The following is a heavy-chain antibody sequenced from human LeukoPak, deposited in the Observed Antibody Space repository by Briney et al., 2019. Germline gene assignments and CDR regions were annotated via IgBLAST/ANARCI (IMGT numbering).Heavy chain of an antibody. CDR1: GFTFSTYA. CDR3: AKPPPDSSGWLFDY. D-gene: IGHD6-25*01. V-gene: IGHV3-23*01. CDR2: ISGNGGST. J-gene: IGHJ4*02. Sequence: GGSLRLSCAASGFTFSTYAMSWVRQAPGKGLEWVSTISGNGGSTYYADSVKGRYTISRDNSKNTLYLQMNSLRAEDTAVYYCAKPPPDSSGWLFDYWGQGTLVTVSS.